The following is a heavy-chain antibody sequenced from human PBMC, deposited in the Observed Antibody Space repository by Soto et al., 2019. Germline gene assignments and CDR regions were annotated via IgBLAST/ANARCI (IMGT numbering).Heavy chain of an antibody. CDR3: VRRVAPGHRSWFDP. D-gene: IGHD2-21*01. J-gene: IGHJ5*02. Sequence: QVELVQSGAEVKKPGASVRVSCQASEDTFTHYDLNWVRQATGQGLEWMGWMNPNTGNIDYAHKFQGRVTMTRDTSTRTVYMELSSLRSDDTAVYYCVRRVAPGHRSWFDPWGQGTLVTVSS. CDR1: EDTFTHYD. CDR2: MNPNTGNI. V-gene: IGHV1-8*01.